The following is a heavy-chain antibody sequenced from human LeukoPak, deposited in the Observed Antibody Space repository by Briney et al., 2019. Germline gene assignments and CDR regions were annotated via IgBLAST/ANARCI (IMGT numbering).Heavy chain of an antibody. V-gene: IGHV4-59*11. D-gene: IGHD3-22*01. J-gene: IGHJ3*02. Sequence: SETLSLTCTVSGDSIGSHYWSWIRQPPGKGLECIGYIFYVGSTNYNPSLKSRVTISVDTSKNQFSLKLNSVTAADTAVYYCARDYYDSRGEAFDIWGQGTMVTVSS. CDR2: IFYVGST. CDR3: ARDYYDSRGEAFDI. CDR1: GDSIGSHY.